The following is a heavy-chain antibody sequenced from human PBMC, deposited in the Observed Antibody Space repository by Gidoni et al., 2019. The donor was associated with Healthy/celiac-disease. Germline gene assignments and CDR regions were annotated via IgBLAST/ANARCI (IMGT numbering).Heavy chain of an antibody. D-gene: IGHD6-19*01. CDR3: AKDLRRVPVAGYGMDV. J-gene: IGHJ6*02. CDR1: GFTFSSYA. V-gene: IGHV3-23*01. CDR2: ISGSGGST. Sequence: EVQLLESGRGLVQPGGSLRLSCSASGFTFSSYAMSWVRQAPGKGLEWVSAISGSGGSTYYADYVKGRFTISRDNSKNTLYLQMNSLRAEDTAVYYCAKDLRRVPVAGYGMDVWGQGTTVTVSS.